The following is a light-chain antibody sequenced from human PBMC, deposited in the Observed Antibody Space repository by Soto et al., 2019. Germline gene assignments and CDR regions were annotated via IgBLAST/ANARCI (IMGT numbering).Light chain of an antibody. J-gene: IGKJ2*01. CDR2: WAS. Sequence: DIVMTQSPDSLAVSLGERATINCKSSQSVLYSSNNKNYLAWYQQRPGQPPKLLIYWASTRESGVPDRFSGSGSGTDFTLNITNLQAEDVAVYYCQQYESTPPTFGQGPSWRSN. CDR1: QSVLYSSNNKNY. V-gene: IGKV4-1*01. CDR3: QQYESTPPT.